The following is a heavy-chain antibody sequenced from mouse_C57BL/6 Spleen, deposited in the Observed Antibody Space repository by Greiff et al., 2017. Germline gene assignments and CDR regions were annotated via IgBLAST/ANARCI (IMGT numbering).Heavy chain of an antibody. D-gene: IGHD4-1*01. Sequence: VQLQQSGAELVKPGASVKISCKASGYAFSSYWMNWVKPRPGKGLEWIGQIYPGDGDTNYNGKFKGKATLTADKSSSTAYMQLCSLTSEDSAVYFCARIWDGYAMDYWGQGTSVTVSS. CDR3: ARIWDGYAMDY. J-gene: IGHJ4*01. CDR2: IYPGDGDT. CDR1: GYAFSSYW. V-gene: IGHV1-80*01.